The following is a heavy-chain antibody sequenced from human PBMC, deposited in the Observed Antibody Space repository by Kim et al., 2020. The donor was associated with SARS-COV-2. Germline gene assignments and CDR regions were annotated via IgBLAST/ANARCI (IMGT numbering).Heavy chain of an antibody. Sequence: SVKVSCKASGGTFSSYAISWVRQAPGQGLEWMGGIIPIFGTANYAQKFQGRVTITADESTSTAYMELSSLRSEDTAVYYCAGTQFLTIPKEVYYYYGMDVWGQGTTVTVSS. V-gene: IGHV1-69*13. CDR3: AGTQFLTIPKEVYYYYGMDV. CDR1: GGTFSSYA. J-gene: IGHJ6*02. D-gene: IGHD3-3*01. CDR2: IIPIFGTA.